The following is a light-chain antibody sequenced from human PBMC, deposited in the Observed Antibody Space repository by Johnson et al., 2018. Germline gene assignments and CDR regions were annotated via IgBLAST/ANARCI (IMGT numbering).Light chain of an antibody. V-gene: IGLV1-51*02. Sequence: QSVLTQPPSVSAAPGQKVTISCSGSSSNIGNNYVSWYQQLPGTAPKLLIYENNKRPSGIPDRFSGSKSGTSATLGITGLPTGDEADYYCGTWASSLSAGNFFGTGNKVTVL. CDR1: SSNIGNNY. J-gene: IGLJ1*01. CDR2: ENN. CDR3: GTWASSLSAGNF.